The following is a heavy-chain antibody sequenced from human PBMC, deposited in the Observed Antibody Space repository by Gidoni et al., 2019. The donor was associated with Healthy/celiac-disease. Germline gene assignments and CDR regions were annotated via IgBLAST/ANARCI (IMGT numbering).Heavy chain of an antibody. V-gene: IGHV2-70*01. CDR3: ARIQRIPYCGGDCYSRVGDAFDI. D-gene: IGHD2-21*01. CDR2: IDWDDDK. CDR1: GYSPSTRGKC. Sequence: QVTLRESGPALVKPTKTLTRTCTFSGYSPSTRGKCVSWIRQSPGKALEWLALIDWDDDKYYSTSLKTRLTISKDTSKSQVVLTMTNMDPVDTATYYCARIQRIPYCGGDCYSRVGDAFDIWGQGTMVTVSS. J-gene: IGHJ3*02.